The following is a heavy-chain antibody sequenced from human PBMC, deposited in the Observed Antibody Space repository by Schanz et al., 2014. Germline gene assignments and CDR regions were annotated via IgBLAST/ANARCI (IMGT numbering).Heavy chain of an antibody. D-gene: IGHD3-10*01. Sequence: QVQLVESGGGVVQPGKSLRLSCAASGFTFSSYSMHWVRQAPGKGLEWVAAITTAGTKMYYADSVRGRFTISRDNSKNPLYLQMNSLRPEDTAVYYCAKYRGYYRVSGSYRELEYWGQGTLVTVSS. J-gene: IGHJ4*02. V-gene: IGHV3-30-3*02. CDR1: GFTFSSYS. CDR3: AKYRGYYRVSGSYRELEY. CDR2: ITTAGTKM.